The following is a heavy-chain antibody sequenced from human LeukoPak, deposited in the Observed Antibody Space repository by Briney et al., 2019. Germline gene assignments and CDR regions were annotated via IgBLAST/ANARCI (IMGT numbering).Heavy chain of an antibody. CDR3: AGGRGWTGDGSIYFDY. Sequence: PSETLSLTCTVSGYFISSGYYWGWIRQPPGKGLEWIGNIYHSGTTYYNPSLKSRVTISVDTSKNQFSLKLSSVTAADTAVYYCAGGRGWTGDGSIYFDYWGQGALVAVSS. V-gene: IGHV4-38-2*02. CDR1: GYFISSGYY. CDR2: IYHSGTT. D-gene: IGHD3/OR15-3a*01. J-gene: IGHJ4*02.